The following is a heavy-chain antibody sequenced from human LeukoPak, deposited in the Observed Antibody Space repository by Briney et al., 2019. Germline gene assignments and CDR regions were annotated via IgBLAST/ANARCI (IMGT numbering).Heavy chain of an antibody. D-gene: IGHD3-16*02. V-gene: IGHV3-48*01. CDR1: GCTFSIHG. J-gene: IGHJ4*02. CDR2: ISSSGSNS. Sequence: GGSLRLSCAASGCTFSIHGISWVRQAPGKGLEWVSYISSSGSNSYHADSVKGRFSISRDNSKNSLYLQMNSLRAEDTAMYFCASGYRSGPICAWGQGTLVTVSS. CDR3: ASGYRSGPICA.